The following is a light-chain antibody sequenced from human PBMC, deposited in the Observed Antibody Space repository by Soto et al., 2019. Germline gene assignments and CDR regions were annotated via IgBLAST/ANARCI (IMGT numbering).Light chain of an antibody. Sequence: EIVLTQSPDTLAVSPGEVATLSCRASQSVTSNLAWYQQKPGRAPRLLIYGASTRATGIPARFSGSGSGTEFTLTISNLQSEDFALYYCQHYFNWPYTFGQGTKVDIK. CDR1: QSVTSN. CDR2: GAS. V-gene: IGKV3-15*01. J-gene: IGKJ2*01. CDR3: QHYFNWPYT.